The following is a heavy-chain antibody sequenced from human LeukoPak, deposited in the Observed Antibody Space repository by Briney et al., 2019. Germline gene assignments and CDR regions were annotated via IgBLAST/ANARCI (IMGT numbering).Heavy chain of an antibody. J-gene: IGHJ6*02. V-gene: IGHV4-30-2*01. CDR1: GGSISSGGYY. CDR3: ARGTHARGYYYYYGMDV. D-gene: IGHD3-10*01. Sequence: SQTLSLTCTVSGGSISSGGYYWSWIRQPPGKGLEWIGEINHSGSTNYNPSLKSRVTISVDTSKNQFSLKLSSVTAADTAVYYCARGTHARGYYYYYGMDVWGQGTTVTVSS. CDR2: INHSGST.